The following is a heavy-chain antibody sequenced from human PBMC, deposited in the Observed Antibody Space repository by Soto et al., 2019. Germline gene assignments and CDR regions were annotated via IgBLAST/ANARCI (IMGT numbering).Heavy chain of an antibody. CDR3: AQEKDYDYVWGSSRYTSDY. CDR2: ISGSGST. J-gene: IGHJ4*02. Sequence: GGSLRLSSAASGFTFSSDAMSWGRQATGKGREGVSAISGSGSTFDADSVKGRFTIARDNSKKTLYLYLNSVRAEDPAVYYCAQEKDYDYVWGSSRYTSDYWGEGTLVTVSP. D-gene: IGHD3-16*02. CDR1: GFTFSSDA. V-gene: IGHV3-23*01.